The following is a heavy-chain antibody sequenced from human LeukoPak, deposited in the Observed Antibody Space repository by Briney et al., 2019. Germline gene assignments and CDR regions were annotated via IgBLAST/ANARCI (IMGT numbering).Heavy chain of an antibody. D-gene: IGHD3-9*01. J-gene: IGHJ4*02. Sequence: PGGSLRLSCAASGFTFSSYAMSWVRQAPGKGLEGVSAISGSGGSTYYGDSVKGRFTISRDNSKNTLYLQMNSLRAEDTAVYYCGRYFDWLLYFDYWGQGTLVTVSS. CDR3: GRYFDWLLYFDY. V-gene: IGHV3-23*01. CDR1: GFTFSSYA. CDR2: ISGSGGST.